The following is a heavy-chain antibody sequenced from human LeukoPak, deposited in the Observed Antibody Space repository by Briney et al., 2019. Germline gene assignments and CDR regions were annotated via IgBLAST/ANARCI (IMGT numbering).Heavy chain of an antibody. Sequence: GGSLRLSCAASGFTFSSYVISWVRQAPGKGLERVSGISGRGSSTYYADSVKGRFTISRDNSKNTLYLQMNSLRAEDTAVHYCARQPDDFSGWNNGQDFFDYWGQGTLVTVSS. CDR2: ISGRGSST. J-gene: IGHJ4*02. V-gene: IGHV3-23*01. D-gene: IGHD6-19*01. CDR3: ARQPDDFSGWNNGQDFFDY. CDR1: GFTFSSYV.